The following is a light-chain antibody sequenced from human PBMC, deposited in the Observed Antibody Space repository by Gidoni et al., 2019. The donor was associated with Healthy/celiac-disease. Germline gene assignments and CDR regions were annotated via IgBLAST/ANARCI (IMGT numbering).Light chain of an antibody. Sequence: NFMLTPPHSVSESPGKTVTIPCTGSSGSIASNSVQWYQQRPGSAPTTVIYEDNQRPSGVPDRFSGSIDSSSNSASLTISGLKTEDEADYYCQSYDSSNLYVFGTGTKVTVL. V-gene: IGLV6-57*02. CDR1: SGSIASNS. CDR2: EDN. CDR3: QSYDSSNLYV. J-gene: IGLJ1*01.